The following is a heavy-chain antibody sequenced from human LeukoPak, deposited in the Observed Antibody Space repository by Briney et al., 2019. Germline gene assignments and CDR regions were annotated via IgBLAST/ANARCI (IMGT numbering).Heavy chain of an antibody. V-gene: IGHV3-21*04. Sequence: GGSLRLSCEASGFTFTTYSMTWVRQAPGKGLEWVSIISSGSSAIFSADSVQGRFTISRDNSKNMLYLQMNTLRAEDTAVYYCAKEGGHSYDYFDYRGQGTLVTVSS. CDR3: AKEGGHSYDYFDY. J-gene: IGHJ4*02. D-gene: IGHD2-15*01. CDR1: GFTFTTYS. CDR2: ISSGSSAI.